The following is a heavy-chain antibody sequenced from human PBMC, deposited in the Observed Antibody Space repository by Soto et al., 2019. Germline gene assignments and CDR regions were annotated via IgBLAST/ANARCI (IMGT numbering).Heavy chain of an antibody. D-gene: IGHD1-1*01. Sequence: VGSLRLSCAASGFTFSSYWMHWVRQAPGEGLVWVSYIRPDGSRTKDADSVKGRFTISRDNARNTLYLRMNSLRAEDTAVYYCARDNNWSYDSWGRGTLVTVSS. CDR3: ARDNNWSYDS. CDR2: IRPDGSRT. J-gene: IGHJ4*02. CDR1: GFTFSSYW. V-gene: IGHV3-74*03.